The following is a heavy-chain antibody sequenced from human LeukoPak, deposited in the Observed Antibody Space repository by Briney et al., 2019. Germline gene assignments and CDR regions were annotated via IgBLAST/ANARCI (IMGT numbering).Heavy chain of an antibody. V-gene: IGHV1-18*04. CDR3: ARSDLRDY. Sequence: RASVKVSCKTSGYTFSDYYIHWIRQAPGQGLEWMGWISAYNGNTNYAQKLQGRVTMTTDTSTSTAYMELRSLRSDDTAVYYCARSDLRDYWGQGTLVTVSS. D-gene: IGHD3-3*01. CDR1: GYTFSDYY. CDR2: ISAYNGNT. J-gene: IGHJ4*02.